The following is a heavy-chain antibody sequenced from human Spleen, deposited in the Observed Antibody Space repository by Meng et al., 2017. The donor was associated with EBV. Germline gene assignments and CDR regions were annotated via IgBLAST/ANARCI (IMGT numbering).Heavy chain of an antibody. V-gene: IGHV7-4-1*02. CDR2: IKTNTGTP. CDR3: AREHYYGGITFDY. J-gene: IGHJ4*02. CDR1: GYTFTNYA. Sequence: QLVQSGAEVKKPGSSVKISCKASGYTFTNYAMNWVRQAPGQGLEWMGWIKTNTGTPTYAQGFTGRFVFSLDTSVSTAYLQISNLKAEDTAVYYCAREHYYGGITFDYWGQGTVVTVSS. D-gene: IGHD3-10*01.